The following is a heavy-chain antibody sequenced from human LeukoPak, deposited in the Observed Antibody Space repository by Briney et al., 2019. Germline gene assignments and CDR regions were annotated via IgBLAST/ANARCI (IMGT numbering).Heavy chain of an antibody. CDR2: FDPEDGET. CDR1: GYTHTELS. Sequence: GASVKVSCKVSGYTHTELSMHWVRQAPGKGLEWMGGFDPEDGETIYAQKFQGRVTITRNTSISTAYMELSSLRSEDTAVYYCARGHLYPGIAAAGTGGIDYWGQGTLVTVSS. V-gene: IGHV1-24*01. J-gene: IGHJ4*02. D-gene: IGHD6-13*01. CDR3: ARGHLYPGIAAAGTGGIDY.